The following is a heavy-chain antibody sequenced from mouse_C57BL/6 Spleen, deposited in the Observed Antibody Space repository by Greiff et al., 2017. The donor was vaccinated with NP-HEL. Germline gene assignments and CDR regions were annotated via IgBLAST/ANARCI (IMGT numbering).Heavy chain of an antibody. D-gene: IGHD1-1*02. V-gene: IGHV1-76*01. CDR1: GYTFTDYY. CDR3: ARFYYVQREYFDV. J-gene: IGHJ1*03. CDR2: IYPGSGNT. Sequence: VQLVESGAELVRPGASVKLSCKASGYTFTDYYINWVKQRPGQGLEWIARIYPGSGNTYYNEKFKGKATLTAEKSSSTAYMQLSSLTSEDSAVYFCARFYYVQREYFDVWGTGTTVTVSS.